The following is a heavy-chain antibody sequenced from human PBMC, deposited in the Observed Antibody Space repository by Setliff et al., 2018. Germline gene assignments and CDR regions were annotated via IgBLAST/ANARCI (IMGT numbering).Heavy chain of an antibody. Sequence: SETLSLTCNVSGASVSSHYWDWIRQPPGKGLEWIGFISYSGITTYNVSLKSRVSISVDTSKNQFSLNLTSVTAADTAVYYCARASSGWYSAYYYYMDVWGKGTTVTVSS. CDR2: ISYSGIT. CDR1: GASVSSHY. J-gene: IGHJ6*03. D-gene: IGHD6-19*01. CDR3: ARASSGWYSAYYYYMDV. V-gene: IGHV4-59*08.